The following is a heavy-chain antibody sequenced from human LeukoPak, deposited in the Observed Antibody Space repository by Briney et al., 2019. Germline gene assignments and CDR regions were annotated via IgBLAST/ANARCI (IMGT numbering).Heavy chain of an antibody. CDR2: INPKTGGT. Sequence: ASVKVSCKASGYTFTGYYMHWVRQAPGQGLEWMGWINPKTGGTKYAQKFEGRVIMTRDTSISTVYMELSSLRSEDTAVYYCARSAENDYGEHWGQGTLVTVSS. J-gene: IGHJ4*02. V-gene: IGHV1-2*02. D-gene: IGHD4-17*01. CDR3: ARSAENDYGEH. CDR1: GYTFTGYY.